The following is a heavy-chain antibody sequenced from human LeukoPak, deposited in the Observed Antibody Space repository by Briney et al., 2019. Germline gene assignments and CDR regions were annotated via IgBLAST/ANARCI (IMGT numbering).Heavy chain of an antibody. D-gene: IGHD3-22*01. J-gene: IGHJ4*02. CDR2: INHSGST. CDR3: ARYYYYDSSGPFSY. Sequence: SETLSLTCAVYGGSFSGYYWSWIRQPPGKGQEWIGEINHSGSTNYNPSLKSRVTISVDTSKNQFSLKLSSVTAADTAVYYCARYYYYDSSGPFSYWGQGTLVTVSS. V-gene: IGHV4-34*01. CDR1: GGSFSGYY.